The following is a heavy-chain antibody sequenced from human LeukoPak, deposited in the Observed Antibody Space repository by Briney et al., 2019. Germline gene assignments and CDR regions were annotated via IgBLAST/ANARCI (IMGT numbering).Heavy chain of an antibody. CDR3: ARGHYDVLAASYKWTPDY. V-gene: IGHV3-21*01. J-gene: IGHJ4*02. CDR2: ITSGGDYI. CDR1: GFTFNTFN. D-gene: IGHD3-9*01. Sequence: AGGSLRLSCAASGFTFNTFNMNWVRQAPGKGLEWVSSITSGGDYIYYADSVKGRFTTSRDNAKNSLSLQLNSLRVEDTAVYYCARGHYDVLAASYKWTPDYWGQGTLVTVSS.